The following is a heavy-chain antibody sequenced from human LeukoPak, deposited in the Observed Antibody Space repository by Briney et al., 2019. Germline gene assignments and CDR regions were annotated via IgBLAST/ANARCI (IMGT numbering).Heavy chain of an antibody. D-gene: IGHD2-2*01. CDR2: IYHSGSA. V-gene: IGHV4-38-2*02. J-gene: IGHJ4*02. Sequence: SETLSLTCTVSGYSITSGYNWAWIRQPPGKVLEWIGSIYHSGSAYYNPSLKSRVAISVDTSKNQFSLKLSSVTAADTAVYYCAREANCDDTTCPPTRGPGTLVTVSS. CDR3: AREANCDDTTCPPT. CDR1: GYSITSGYN.